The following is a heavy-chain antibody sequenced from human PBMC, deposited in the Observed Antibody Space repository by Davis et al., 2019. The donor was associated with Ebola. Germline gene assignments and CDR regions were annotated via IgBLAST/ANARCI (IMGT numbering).Heavy chain of an antibody. CDR3: ARGTEYYDFWTESYYYYGMDV. CDR2: IYYSGST. CDR1: GGSISSGGYY. J-gene: IGHJ6*04. D-gene: IGHD3/OR15-3a*01. Sequence: MPSETLSLTCTVSGGSISSGGYYWSWIRQHPGKGLEWIGYIYYSGSTYYNPSLKSRVTISVDTSKNQFSLKLSSVTSADTAVYYCARGTEYYDFWTESYYYYGMDVWGKGTTVTVSS. V-gene: IGHV4-30-4*08.